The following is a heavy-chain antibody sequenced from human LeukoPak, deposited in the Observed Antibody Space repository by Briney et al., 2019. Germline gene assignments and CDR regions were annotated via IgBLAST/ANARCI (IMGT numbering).Heavy chain of an antibody. J-gene: IGHJ4*02. CDR3: ASPERGPNYYDSSGYYY. D-gene: IGHD3-22*01. CDR2: INSDGSST. V-gene: IGHV3-74*01. CDR1: GFTFSSYW. Sequence: GGSLRLSCAASGFTFSSYWMHWVRQAPGKGPVWVSRINSDGSSTSYADSVKGRFTISRDNAKNTLYLQMNSLRAEDTAVYYCASPERGPNYYDSSGYYYWGQGTLVTVSS.